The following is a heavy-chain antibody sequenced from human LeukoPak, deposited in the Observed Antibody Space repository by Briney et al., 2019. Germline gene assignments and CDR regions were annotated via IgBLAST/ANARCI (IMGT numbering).Heavy chain of an antibody. CDR1: GGSFSGYY. V-gene: IGHV4-34*01. J-gene: IGHJ4*02. D-gene: IGHD2-2*01. CDR3: ARVGLVVPAASAGGDYFDY. Sequence: PSETLSLTCAVYGGSFSGYYWSWIRQPPGKGLEWIGEINHSGSTNYNPSLKSRVTISVDTSKNQFSLKLSSVTAADTAVYYCARVGLVVPAASAGGDYFDYWGQGTLVTVSS. CDR2: INHSGST.